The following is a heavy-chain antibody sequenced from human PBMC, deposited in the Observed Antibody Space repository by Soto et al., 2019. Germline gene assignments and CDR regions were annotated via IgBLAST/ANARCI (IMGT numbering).Heavy chain of an antibody. J-gene: IGHJ4*02. CDR1: GYTLTELS. Sequence: ASVKVSCKVSGYTLTELSMHWVLQAPGKGLEWMGGFDPEDGETIYAQKFQGRVTMTEDTSTDTAYMELSSLRSEDTAVYYCATDLQSGWNYFDYWGQGTLVTVSS. CDR2: FDPEDGET. V-gene: IGHV1-24*01. CDR3: ATDLQSGWNYFDY. D-gene: IGHD3-22*01.